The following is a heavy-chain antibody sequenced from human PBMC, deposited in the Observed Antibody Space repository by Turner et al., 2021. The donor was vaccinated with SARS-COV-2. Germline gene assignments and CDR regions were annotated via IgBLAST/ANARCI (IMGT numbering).Heavy chain of an antibody. Sequence: EVQLVETGGGSIQPGGSLRLSCAVSGSNFSSNCMSWVRQGPGKGLEWVSVICRGSTYYADSVRGRFSISRDNSKNSLYLQMNSLRAEDTAVYYCAGEGYCSGGTCEGPFDFWGQGTLVTVSS. V-gene: IGHV3-53*02. D-gene: IGHD2-15*01. J-gene: IGHJ4*02. CDR3: AGEGYCSGGTCEGPFDF. CDR2: ICRGST. CDR1: GSNFSSNC.